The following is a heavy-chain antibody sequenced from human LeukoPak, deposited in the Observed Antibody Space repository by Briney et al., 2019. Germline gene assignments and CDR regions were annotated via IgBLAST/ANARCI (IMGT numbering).Heavy chain of an antibody. J-gene: IGHJ4*02. CDR2: ITHSGSP. D-gene: IGHD3-10*01. Sequence: SETLSLTCTASGYSISSGYYWSWIRQPPGKGLEWIGEITHSGSPDYSPSLKRRVTISVDTSKNQFSLNLSSVTAADTAVYYCARGRGYFDYWGQGTLVTVSS. V-gene: IGHV4-38-2*02. CDR1: GYSISSGYY. CDR3: ARGRGYFDY.